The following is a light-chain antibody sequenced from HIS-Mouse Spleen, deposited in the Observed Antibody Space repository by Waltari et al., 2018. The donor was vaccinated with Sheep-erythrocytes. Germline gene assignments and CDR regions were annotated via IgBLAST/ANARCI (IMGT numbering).Light chain of an antibody. V-gene: IGLV1-40*01. CDR3: QSYDSSLSGWV. CDR2: GNS. Sequence: QSVLTQPPSVSGAPGQRVTISCTGSTSNIGAGYDVHGYQQLPGTAPKPRLYGNSNRPSGVPDRFSGSKSGTSASLAITGLQAEDEADYYCQSYDSSLSGWVFGGGTKLTVL. J-gene: IGLJ3*02. CDR1: TSNIGAGYD.